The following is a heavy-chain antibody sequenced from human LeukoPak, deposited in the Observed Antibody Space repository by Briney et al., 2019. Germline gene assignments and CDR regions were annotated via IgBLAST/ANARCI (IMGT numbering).Heavy chain of an antibody. CDR2: INPSGGST. V-gene: IGHV1-46*01. Sequence: ASVKVSCKASGYAFTNYYIHWVRQAPGQGLECMGIINPSGGSTSYAQKFQGRVTMTRDTSISTAYMELSRLRSDDTAVYYCAREGIAAAGTGVSWFDPWGQGTLVTVSS. J-gene: IGHJ5*02. D-gene: IGHD6-13*01. CDR1: GYAFTNYY. CDR3: AREGIAAAGTGVSWFDP.